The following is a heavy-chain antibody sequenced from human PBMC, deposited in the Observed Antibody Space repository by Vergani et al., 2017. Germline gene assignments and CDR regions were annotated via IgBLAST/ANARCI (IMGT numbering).Heavy chain of an antibody. J-gene: IGHJ4*02. CDR1: GGSFSGYY. V-gene: IGHV4-34*01. CDR3: ARGADCGGDCSFFDY. D-gene: IGHD2-21*02. CDR2: INHSGST. Sequence: QVQLQQWGAGLLKPSETLSLTCAVYGGSFSGYYWSWIRQPPGTGLEWIGEINHSGSTNYNPSLKSRVTISVDTSKNQFSLKLSSVTAADTAVYYCARGADCGGDCSFFDYWGQGTLVTVSS.